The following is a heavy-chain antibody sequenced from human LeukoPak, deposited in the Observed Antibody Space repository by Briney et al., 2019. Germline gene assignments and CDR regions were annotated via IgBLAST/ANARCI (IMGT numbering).Heavy chain of an antibody. CDR2: IYHSGST. V-gene: IGHV4-38-2*01. Sequence: RPSETLSLTCAVSGYSISSGYYWGWIRQPPGKGLEWIGSIYHSGSTYYNPSLKSRVTISVDTSKNQFSLKLSSVTAADTAVYYCARLPPDYNRFDPWGQGTLVTVSS. D-gene: IGHD4/OR15-4a*01. CDR3: ARLPPDYNRFDP. CDR1: GYSISSGYY. J-gene: IGHJ5*02.